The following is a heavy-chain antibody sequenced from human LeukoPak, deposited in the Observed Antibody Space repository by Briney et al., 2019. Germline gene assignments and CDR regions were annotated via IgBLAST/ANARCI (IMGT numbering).Heavy chain of an antibody. Sequence: GGSLRLSCAASGFIFDDHGMHWVRHAPGKGLEWVSGISWSSGIIGYADSVKGRFTISRDNSKNTLYLQMNSLRAEDTAVYYCARNLYYYDSSGYYYYWGQGTLVTVSS. V-gene: IGHV3-9*01. CDR2: ISWSSGII. J-gene: IGHJ4*02. D-gene: IGHD3-22*01. CDR1: GFIFDDHG. CDR3: ARNLYYYDSSGYYYY.